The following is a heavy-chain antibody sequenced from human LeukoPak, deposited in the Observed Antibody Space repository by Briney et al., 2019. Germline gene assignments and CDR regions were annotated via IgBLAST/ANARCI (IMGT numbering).Heavy chain of an antibody. CDR3: ASSVYSGSPTKSFDY. V-gene: IGHV3-7*01. CDR1: WFTFSNYW. D-gene: IGHD2-21*01. CDR2: IKQDESKR. J-gene: IGHJ4*02. Sequence: PGGSLRLSCEAAWFTFSNYWMSWVRQAPGKGLEWMANIKQDESKRYYVDSVKGRFTISRDNAKNSLYLQINSLRAEDTAVYYCASSVYSGSPTKSFDYWGQGTLVTVSS.